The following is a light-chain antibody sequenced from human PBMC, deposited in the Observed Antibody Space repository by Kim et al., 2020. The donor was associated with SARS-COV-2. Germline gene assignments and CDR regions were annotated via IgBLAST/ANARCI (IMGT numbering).Light chain of an antibody. Sequence: DIQMTQSPSTLSTSVGDRVTITCRASQSIRIYLAWYQQKPGKAPKLLIYRASRLETGVPSRFRGSGSGTEFTLTISSLQPDDSAIYYCQHYDAYPLTFGGGTKLEI. CDR2: RAS. V-gene: IGKV1-5*03. CDR1: QSIRIY. J-gene: IGKJ4*01. CDR3: QHYDAYPLT.